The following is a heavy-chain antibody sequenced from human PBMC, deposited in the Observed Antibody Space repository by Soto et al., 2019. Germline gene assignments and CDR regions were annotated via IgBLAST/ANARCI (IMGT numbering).Heavy chain of an antibody. V-gene: IGHV4-31*03. J-gene: IGHJ5*02. CDR3: ARDKYCSGGSCRKNWFDP. Sequence: PSETLSLTCTVSGGSITTGGSYWSWIRQHPGKGLEWIGNIYHSGNTYYNPSLKSRLTISVDTSKNQFSLKLASVTAADTAVYYCARDKYCSGGSCRKNWFDPWGQGTLVTVSS. CDR2: IYHSGNT. CDR1: GGSITTGGSY. D-gene: IGHD2-15*01.